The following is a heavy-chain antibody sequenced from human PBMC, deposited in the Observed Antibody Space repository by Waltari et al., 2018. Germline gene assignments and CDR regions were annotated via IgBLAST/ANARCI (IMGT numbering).Heavy chain of an antibody. CDR2: SNPSGGST. Sequence: QVQLVQSGAEVKKPGASVKVSCKASGYTFTSYYMHWLRQAPGHGLEWMGISNPSGGSTSYAQKFQGRVTMTRDTSTSTVYMELSSLRSEDTAVYYCARSGGASGYDEGEAYFDYWGQGTLVTVSS. CDR3: ARSGGASGYDEGEAYFDY. CDR1: GYTFTSYY. D-gene: IGHD5-12*01. V-gene: IGHV1-46*01. J-gene: IGHJ4*02.